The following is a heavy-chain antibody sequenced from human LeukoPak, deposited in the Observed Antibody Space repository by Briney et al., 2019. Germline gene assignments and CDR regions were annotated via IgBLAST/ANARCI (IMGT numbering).Heavy chain of an antibody. D-gene: IGHD2-15*01. CDR3: AREYCSGVSCYEYFDY. V-gene: IGHV3-48*01. CDR2: ISSRSSTI. J-gene: IGHJ4*02. CDR1: GFIFSRYS. Sequence: GGSLGLSCAASGFIFSRYSMNWVRQAPGKGLEWVSYISSRSSTIYYADSVKGRFSISRDNAKNSLYLQMNSLRADDTAVYYCAREYCSGVSCYEYFDYWGQGTLVTVSS.